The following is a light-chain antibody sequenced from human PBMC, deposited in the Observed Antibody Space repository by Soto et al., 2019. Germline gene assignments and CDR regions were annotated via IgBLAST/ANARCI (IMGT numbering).Light chain of an antibody. CDR1: SSDVGRHNA. CDR3: SSYRVGGSYV. V-gene: IGLV2-14*03. J-gene: IGLJ1*01. Sequence: QSALTQPASVSGSPGQSITISCSGTSSDVGRHNAVSWYQQHPGKVPQLMIYDVSIRPSGISDRLSASKSGNMASLTISGVQAEDEADYYCSSYRVGGSYVFGTGTKLTVL. CDR2: DVS.